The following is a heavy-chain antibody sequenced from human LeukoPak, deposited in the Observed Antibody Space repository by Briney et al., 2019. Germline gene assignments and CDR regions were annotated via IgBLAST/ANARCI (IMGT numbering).Heavy chain of an antibody. J-gene: IGHJ4*02. CDR1: GFTFSDYY. CDR2: ITSSSSYT. D-gene: IGHD3-9*01. V-gene: IGHV3-11*03. CDR3: ARHSIPSHYDILTGHDFDY. Sequence: PGGSLRLSCAASGFTFSDYYMSWIRQAPGKGLEWVSSITSSSSYTNYADSVKGRFTISRDNAKNSLYLQMNSLRAEDTAVYYCARHSIPSHYDILTGHDFDYWGQGTLVTVSS.